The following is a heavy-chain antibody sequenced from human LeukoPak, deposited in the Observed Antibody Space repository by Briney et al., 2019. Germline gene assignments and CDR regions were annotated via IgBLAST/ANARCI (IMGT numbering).Heavy chain of an antibody. J-gene: IGHJ4*02. CDR3: ARDSRDLMGSSGGAFFFWAMPPRGEFDY. V-gene: IGHV1-46*01. CDR1: GYTFTSYY. CDR2: ITPSGGST. Sequence: ASVKVSCKASGYTFTSYYMHWVRQAPGQGLEGMGIITPSGGSTSCAQKLQGRVTMTTDTSARTAYGEGRRQRCGDAGVYYCARDSRDLMGSSGGAFFFWAMPPRGEFDYWGQGTLVTVSS. D-gene: IGHD6-19*01.